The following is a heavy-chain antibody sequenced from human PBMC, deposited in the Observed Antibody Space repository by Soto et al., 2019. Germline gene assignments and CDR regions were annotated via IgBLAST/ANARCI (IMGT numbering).Heavy chain of an antibody. CDR1: GGSISSGDYY. J-gene: IGHJ4*02. Sequence: TSETLSLTCTVSGGSISSGDYYWSWIRQPPGKGLEWIGYIYYSGSTNYNPSLKSRVTISVDTSKNQFSLKLSSVTAADTAVYYCARVVGSSGDYFDYWGQGTLVTVSS. CDR2: IYYSGST. V-gene: IGHV4-30-4*01. D-gene: IGHD3-10*01. CDR3: ARVVGSSGDYFDY.